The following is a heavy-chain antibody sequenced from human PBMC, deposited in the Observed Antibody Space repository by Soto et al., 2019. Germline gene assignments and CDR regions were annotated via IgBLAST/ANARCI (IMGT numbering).Heavy chain of an antibody. CDR3: ARAPNDSSAYYHHYYYGMDV. D-gene: IGHD3-22*01. Sequence: ASVKVSCKASGYTFTSYGIHWVRQAPGQRLEWTGWTNAGNGNTKYSEKFQGRVTITRDTSASTAYLELSSLRSEDTAVYYCARAPNDSSAYYHHYYYGMDVWGQGTTVTVSS. V-gene: IGHV1-3*01. CDR1: GYTFTSYG. CDR2: TNAGNGNT. J-gene: IGHJ6*02.